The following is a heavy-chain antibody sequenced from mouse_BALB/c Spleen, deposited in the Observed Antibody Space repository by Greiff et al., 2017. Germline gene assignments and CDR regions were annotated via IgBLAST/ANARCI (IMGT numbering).Heavy chain of an antibody. V-gene: IGHV1S81*02. CDR1: GYTFTSYW. D-gene: IGHD2-1*01. Sequence: VQLQQPGAELVKPGASVKLSCKASGYTFTSYWMHWVKQRPGQGLEWIGEINPSNGRTNYNEKFKSKATLTVDKSSSTAYMQLSSLTSEDSAVYYCARWNYGNYDWDYWGQGTTRTGAS. CDR2: INPSNGRT. J-gene: IGHJ2*01. CDR3: ARWNYGNYDWDY.